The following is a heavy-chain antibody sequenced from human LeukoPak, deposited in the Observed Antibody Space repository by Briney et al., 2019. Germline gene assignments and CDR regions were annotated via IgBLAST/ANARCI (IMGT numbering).Heavy chain of an antibody. CDR1: SGSISSYY. V-gene: IGHV4-59*08. CDR3: AVGYSSGWYGY. D-gene: IGHD6-19*01. CDR2: IYYSGST. J-gene: IGHJ4*02. Sequence: SETLSLTCTVSSGSISSYYWSWIRQPPGKGLEWIGYIYYSGSTNYNPSLKSRVTISVDTSKNQFSLKLSSVTAADTAVYYCAVGYSSGWYGYWGQGTLVTVSS.